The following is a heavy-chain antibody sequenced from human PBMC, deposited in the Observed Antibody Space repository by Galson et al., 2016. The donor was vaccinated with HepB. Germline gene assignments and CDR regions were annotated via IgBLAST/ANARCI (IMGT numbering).Heavy chain of an antibody. Sequence: SLRLSCAASGFTFSSYAMSWVRQAPGKGLEYVSAISSNGGSTYYANSVKGRFTISRDNSKNTLYLQMGSLRAEDMAVYYCAREGSYDSSPFFDYWGQGTLVTVSS. CDR2: ISSNGGST. V-gene: IGHV3-64*01. D-gene: IGHD3-22*01. J-gene: IGHJ4*02. CDR3: AREGSYDSSPFFDY. CDR1: GFTFSSYA.